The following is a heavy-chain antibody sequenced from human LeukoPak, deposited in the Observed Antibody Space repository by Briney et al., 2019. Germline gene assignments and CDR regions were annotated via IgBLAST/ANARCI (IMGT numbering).Heavy chain of an antibody. CDR3: ARGRGVGSGKEMTRKGAFDI. Sequence: NTSETLSLTCAVYGGSLSGYYWSWIRQPPGKGLEWIGEINHSGSTNYNPSLKSRVTISVDTSKNQFSLKLSSVTAADTAVYYCARGRGVGSGKEMTRKGAFDIWGQGTMVTVSS. J-gene: IGHJ3*02. D-gene: IGHD2-15*01. V-gene: IGHV4-34*01. CDR2: INHSGST. CDR1: GGSLSGYY.